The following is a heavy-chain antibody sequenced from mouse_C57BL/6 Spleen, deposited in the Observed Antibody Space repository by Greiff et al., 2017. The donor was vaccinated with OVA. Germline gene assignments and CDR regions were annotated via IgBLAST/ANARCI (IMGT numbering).Heavy chain of an antibody. J-gene: IGHJ2*01. Sequence: QVQLKQSGAELVRPGASVTLSCKASGYTFTDYEMHWVKPTPVHGLEWIGAIDPETGGTAYNQKFKGKAILTADKSSSTAYMELRSLTSEDSAVYYCTRKLGDYWGQGTTLTVSS. CDR3: TRKLGDY. D-gene: IGHD4-1*01. CDR2: IDPETGGT. CDR1: GYTFTDYE. V-gene: IGHV1-15*01.